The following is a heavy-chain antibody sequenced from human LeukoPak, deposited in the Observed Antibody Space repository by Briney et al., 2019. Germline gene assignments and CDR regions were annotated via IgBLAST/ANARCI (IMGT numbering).Heavy chain of an antibody. CDR1: GFIFSDYW. CDR3: ATRESSMARSH. Sequence: GGSLRFSCAASGFIFSDYWMNWVRQVPGKGLEWVANINEDGSAQDYVDSVRGRFSISRDNAKNSLYLQMNSLRVEDTAIYYCATRESSMARSHWGQGTLVTVSS. D-gene: IGHD3-10*01. V-gene: IGHV3-7*01. CDR2: INEDGSAQ. J-gene: IGHJ4*02.